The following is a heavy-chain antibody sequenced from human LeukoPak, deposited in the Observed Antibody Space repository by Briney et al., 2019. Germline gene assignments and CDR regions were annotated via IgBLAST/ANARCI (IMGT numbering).Heavy chain of an antibody. J-gene: IGHJ4*02. CDR3: ARHDGPGYCSSTSCYSPFDY. Sequence: SETLSLTCAVYGGSFSGYYWSWIRQPPGKGLEWIGEINHSGSTNYNPSLKSRVTISVDTSKNQFSLKLSSVTAADTAVYYCARHDGPGYCSSTSCYSPFDYWGQGTLVTVSS. CDR2: INHSGST. D-gene: IGHD2-2*02. V-gene: IGHV4-34*01. CDR1: GGSFSGYY.